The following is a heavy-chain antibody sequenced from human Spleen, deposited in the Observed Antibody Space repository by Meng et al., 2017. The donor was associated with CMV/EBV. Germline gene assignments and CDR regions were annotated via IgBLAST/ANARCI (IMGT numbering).Heavy chain of an antibody. V-gene: IGHV1-18*01. CDR2: ISAYNGNT. CDR3: VRDHPRVSLFALES. CDR1: GYTFTSYG. D-gene: IGHD3-10*01. J-gene: IGHJ4*02. Sequence: KASGYTFTSYGISWVRQAPGQGLEWMGWISAYNGNTNYAPKFQDRLTMTTETSTNTVYMELKSLRSDDTAVYFCVRDHPRVSLFALESWGQGTLVTVSS.